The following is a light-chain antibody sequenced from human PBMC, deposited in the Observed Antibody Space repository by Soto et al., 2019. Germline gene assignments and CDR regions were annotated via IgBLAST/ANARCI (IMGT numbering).Light chain of an antibody. J-gene: IGKJ1*01. Sequence: EIVLTQSPATLSLSQGERATLSCRASQSIRSPFLAWYQQKPGQAPRLFIHGASSRPTGIPDRFSGSGSVTDFTLTISRLEPEDFAVYYCGSDEWTFGQGTKVE. V-gene: IGKV3-20*01. CDR1: QSIRSPF. CDR3: GSDEWT. CDR2: GAS.